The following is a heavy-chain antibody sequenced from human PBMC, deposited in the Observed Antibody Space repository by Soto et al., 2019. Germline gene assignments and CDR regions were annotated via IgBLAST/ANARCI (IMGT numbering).Heavy chain of an antibody. CDR2: ISGSGGST. CDR1: GFTFSSYA. V-gene: IGHV3-23*01. D-gene: IGHD5-12*01. CDR3: AKDPGMATIPFDY. Sequence: EVQLLESGGGLVQPGGSLRLSCAASGFTFSSYAMSWGRQAPGKGLEWVSAISGSGGSTYYADSVKGRFTISRDNSKNTLYLQMNSLRAEDTAVYYYAKDPGMATIPFDYWGQGTLVTVSS. J-gene: IGHJ4*02.